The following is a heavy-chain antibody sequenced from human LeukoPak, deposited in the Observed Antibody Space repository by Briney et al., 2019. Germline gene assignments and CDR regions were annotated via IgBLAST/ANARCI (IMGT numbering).Heavy chain of an antibody. Sequence: SEILSLTCAVSGVSISSNLWWTWVRQPPGKGLEWIAEIHHSGSTNYNPSLKSRVTISVDKSKNQFSLKLSSVTAADTAVYYCARSIAAYDWFDPWGQGTLVTVSS. V-gene: IGHV4-4*02. J-gene: IGHJ5*02. D-gene: IGHD6-6*01. CDR1: GVSISSNLW. CDR3: ARSIAAYDWFDP. CDR2: IHHSGST.